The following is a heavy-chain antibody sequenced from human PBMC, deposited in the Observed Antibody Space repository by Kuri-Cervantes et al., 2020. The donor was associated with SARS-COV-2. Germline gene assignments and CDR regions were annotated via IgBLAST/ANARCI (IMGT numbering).Heavy chain of an antibody. D-gene: IGHD3-22*01. CDR1: GFTFSAYW. V-gene: IGHV3-74*01. CDR3: ATGDSGYFNY. J-gene: IGHJ4*02. CDR2: IKADGIYT. Sequence: GESLKISCAASGFTFSAYWMHWVRRAPGKGPVWVSRIKADGIYTNYADSVKGRFTISRDNAKNTLYLQMNSLRADDTAVYYCATGDSGYFNYWGQGTLVTVSS.